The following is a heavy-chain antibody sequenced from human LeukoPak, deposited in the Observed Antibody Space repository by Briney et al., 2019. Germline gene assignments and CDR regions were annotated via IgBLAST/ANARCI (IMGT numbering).Heavy chain of an antibody. J-gene: IGHJ3*02. Sequence: GESLKTSCKGSGYSFTNYWIGWGRQMPGKGLGWMGIIYPGDSDTRYSPSFQGQVTISADKSIRTAYLQWSSLKASDTAMYYCATLNTTGLDAFDIWGQGTLVTVSS. CDR2: IYPGDSDT. CDR3: ATLNTTGLDAFDI. V-gene: IGHV5-51*01. D-gene: IGHD1-1*01. CDR1: GYSFTNYW.